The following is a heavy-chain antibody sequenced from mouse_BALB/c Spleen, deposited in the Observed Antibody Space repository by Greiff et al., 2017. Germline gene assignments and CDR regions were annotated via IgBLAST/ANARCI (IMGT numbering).Heavy chain of an antibody. CDR1: GYTFPSYY. J-gene: IGHJ2*01. D-gene: IGHD1-1*02. CDR2: IYPGNVNT. CDR3: ARQGVAFDY. Sequence: QVQLQQSGPELVKPGASVRISCKASGYTFPSYYIHWVKQRPGQGLEWIGWIYPGNVNTKYNEKFKGKATLTADKSSSTAYMQLSSLTSEDSAVYFCARQGVAFDYWGQGTTLTVSS. V-gene: IGHV1S56*01.